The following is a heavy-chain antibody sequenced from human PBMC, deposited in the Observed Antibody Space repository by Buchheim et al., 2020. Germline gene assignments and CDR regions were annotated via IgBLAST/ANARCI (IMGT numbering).Heavy chain of an antibody. CDR1: GYTFTSYY. Sequence: QVQLVQSGAEVKKPGASVKVSCKASGYTFTSYYMHWVRQAPGQGLEWMGIINPSGGSPSYAQKFQGRVTMTRATSTSPASMELSSLRSEDTAVYYCARVALLRSRDGYNLGYWGQGTL. D-gene: IGHD5-24*01. J-gene: IGHJ4*02. CDR3: ARVALLRSRDGYNLGY. CDR2: INPSGGSP. V-gene: IGHV1-46*01.